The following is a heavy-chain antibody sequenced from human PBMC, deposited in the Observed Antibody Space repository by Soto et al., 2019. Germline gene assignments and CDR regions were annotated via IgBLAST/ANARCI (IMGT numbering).Heavy chain of an antibody. D-gene: IGHD3-22*01. J-gene: IGHJ4*02. V-gene: IGHV4-59*01. Sequence: GTLSRTCTVSGGSISVYYWSWIRQPPGKGLEWIGYIYYSGSSNYNPSLKSRVTIPLDTSKNQFSLRLRSVTAADTAVYYCARARYDSSGYYYFDYWGQGTLVTVSS. CDR3: ARARYDSSGYYYFDY. CDR1: GGSISVYY. CDR2: IYYSGSS.